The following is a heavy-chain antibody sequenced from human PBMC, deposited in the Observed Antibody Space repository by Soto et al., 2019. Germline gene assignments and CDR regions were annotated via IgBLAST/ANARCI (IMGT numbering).Heavy chain of an antibody. V-gene: IGHV4-31*03. D-gene: IGHD6-13*01. CDR2: IYYSGST. CDR1: GGSISSGGYY. CDR3: ARLYSRSWYVGADYGMDV. Sequence: PSETLSLTCTVSGGSISSGGYYWSWIRQHPGKGLEWIGYIYYSGSTYYNPSLKSRVTISVDTSKNQFSLKLSSVTAADTAVYYCARLYSRSWYVGADYGMDVWGQGTTVTVSS. J-gene: IGHJ6*02.